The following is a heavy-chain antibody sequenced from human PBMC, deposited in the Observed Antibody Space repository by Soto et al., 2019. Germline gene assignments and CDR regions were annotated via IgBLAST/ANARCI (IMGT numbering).Heavy chain of an antibody. CDR3: ARTRYYGSGSYYNPFDY. Sequence: QVQLVQSGAEVKKPGSSVKVSCKASGDTFSSYAISWVRQAPGQGLEWMGGIIPIFGTANYAQKFQGRVTITADESTSTAYMELSSLRSEDTAVYYCARTRYYGSGSYYNPFDYWGQGTLVTVSS. CDR1: GDTFSSYA. D-gene: IGHD3-10*01. J-gene: IGHJ4*02. V-gene: IGHV1-69*01. CDR2: IIPIFGTA.